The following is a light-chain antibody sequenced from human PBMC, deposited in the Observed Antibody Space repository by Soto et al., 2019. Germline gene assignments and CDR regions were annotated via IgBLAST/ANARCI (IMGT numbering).Light chain of an antibody. CDR3: SSYTSSSTNYV. Sequence: QSMLTHPASVSWSPGQSITISCTGTSSDVGGYNYVSWYQQHPGKAPKLMIYEVSNRPSGVSNRFSGSKSGNTASLTISGLQAEDEADYHCSSYTSSSTNYVFGTGTKVTVL. CDR1: SSDVGGYNY. V-gene: IGLV2-14*01. CDR2: EVS. J-gene: IGLJ1*01.